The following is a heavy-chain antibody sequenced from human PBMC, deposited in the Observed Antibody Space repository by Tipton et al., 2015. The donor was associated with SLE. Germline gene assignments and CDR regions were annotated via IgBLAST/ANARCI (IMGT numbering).Heavy chain of an antibody. V-gene: IGHV3-48*03. D-gene: IGHD1-14*01. J-gene: IGHJ4*02. CDR2: ISAGGTTI. CDR3: ARDLGVVYPFDY. Sequence: SLRLSCAASGFIFNNYEMNWLRQAPGKGLEWVSYISAGGTTIYYAASVKGRLTISRDNAKNSVYLQMNSLRAEDTAVYYCARDLGVVYPFDYWGQGTLVTVSS. CDR1: GFIFNNYE.